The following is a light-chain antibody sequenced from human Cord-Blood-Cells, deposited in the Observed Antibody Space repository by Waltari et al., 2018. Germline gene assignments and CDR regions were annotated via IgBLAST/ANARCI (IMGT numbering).Light chain of an antibody. J-gene: IGLJ3*02. Sequence: QSALTQPASVSGSPGQSITISCTGTSSDVGSYNLVSWYQQHPGKDPKLMIYEGSKRPSGVSNRFSASNSGNTASLTISGLHAEGEAAYYCCSYAGSSTLFGGGTKLTVL. V-gene: IGLV2-23*01. CDR1: SSDVGSYNL. CDR2: EGS. CDR3: CSYAGSSTL.